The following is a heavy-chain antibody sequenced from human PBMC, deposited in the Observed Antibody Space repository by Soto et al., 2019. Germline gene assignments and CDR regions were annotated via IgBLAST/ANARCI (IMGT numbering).Heavy chain of an antibody. CDR2: ISAYNGNT. J-gene: IGHJ6*02. CDR3: ANCSGGSCYSGNYYYGMDV. V-gene: IGHV1-18*04. Sequence: ASVKVSCKASGYTFAIYGIIWVRQAPGQGLEWMGWISAYNGNTNYAQKLQGRVTMTTDTSTSTAYMELRSLRSDDTAVYYCANCSGGSCYSGNYYYGMDVWGQGTTVTVSS. CDR1: GYTFAIYG. D-gene: IGHD2-15*01.